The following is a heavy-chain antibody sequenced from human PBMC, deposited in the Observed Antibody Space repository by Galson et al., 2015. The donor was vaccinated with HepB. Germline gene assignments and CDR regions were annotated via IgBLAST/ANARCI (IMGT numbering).Heavy chain of an antibody. D-gene: IGHD6-19*01. CDR2: IIPILGIA. V-gene: IGHV1-69*04. Sequence: SVKVSCKASGGTFSSYAISWVRQAPGQGLEWMGRIIPILGIANYAQKFQGRVTITADKSTSTAYMELSSLRSEDTAVYYCARDPYSSGWYGGSYYFDYWGQGTLVTVSS. J-gene: IGHJ4*02. CDR3: ARDPYSSGWYGGSYYFDY. CDR1: GGTFSSYA.